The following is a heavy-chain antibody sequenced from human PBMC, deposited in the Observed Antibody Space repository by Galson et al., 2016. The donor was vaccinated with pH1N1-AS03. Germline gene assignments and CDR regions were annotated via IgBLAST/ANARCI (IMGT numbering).Heavy chain of an antibody. CDR1: GFSLDSLDVN. Sequence: PALVKPTQTLTLTCTFSGFSLDSLDVNVAWIRQPPGKALEWLALIRWNGDRRYSPSLRTRLTITKDTPKNQVVLTMTNMDPVDTATYFCVHRRRTITVASVFDYWGQGALVTVSS. D-gene: IGHD5-12*01. CDR3: VHRRRTITVASVFDY. CDR2: IRWNGDR. V-gene: IGHV2-5*01. J-gene: IGHJ4*02.